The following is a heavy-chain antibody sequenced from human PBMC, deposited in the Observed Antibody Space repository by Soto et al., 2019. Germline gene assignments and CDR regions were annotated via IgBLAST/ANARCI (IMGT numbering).Heavy chain of an antibody. D-gene: IGHD6-13*01. J-gene: IGHJ6*02. Sequence: GESLKISCRGSGYSFTSYWIGWVRQMPGKGLEWMGIIYPGDSDTRYSPSFQGQVTISADKSISTAYLQWSSLKASDTAMYYCARHDSSSWSSYYGMDVWAQGTTVTV. CDR3: ARHDSSSWSSYYGMDV. CDR2: IYPGDSDT. CDR1: GYSFTSYW. V-gene: IGHV5-51*01.